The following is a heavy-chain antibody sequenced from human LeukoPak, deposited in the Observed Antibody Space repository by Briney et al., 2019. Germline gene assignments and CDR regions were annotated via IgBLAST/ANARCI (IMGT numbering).Heavy chain of an antibody. CDR1: GFTFSSYA. D-gene: IGHD6-19*01. J-gene: IGHJ4*02. CDR2: ISYDGSNK. Sequence: GRSLRLSCAASGFTFSSYAMHWVRQAPGKGLEWVAVISYDGSNKYYADSVKGRFTISRDNSKNTLYLQMNSLRAEDTAVYYCARINRVAGTRGTFDYWGQGTLVTVSS. CDR3: ARINRVAGTRGTFDY. V-gene: IGHV3-30-3*01.